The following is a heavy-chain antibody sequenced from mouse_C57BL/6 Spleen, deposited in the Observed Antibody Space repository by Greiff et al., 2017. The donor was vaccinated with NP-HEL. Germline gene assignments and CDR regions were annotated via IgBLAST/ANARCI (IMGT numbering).Heavy chain of an antibody. CDR3: ARRSLAPYAMDY. J-gene: IGHJ4*01. V-gene: IGHV1-81*01. CDR2: IYPRSGNT. CDR1: GYTFTSYG. Sequence: VQVVESGAELARPGTSVKLSCKASGYTFTSYGISWVKQRTGPGLEWIGEIYPRSGNTYYNEKFKGKATLTADKSSSTAYMELRSLTSEDSAVYFCARRSLAPYAMDYWGQGTSVTVSS.